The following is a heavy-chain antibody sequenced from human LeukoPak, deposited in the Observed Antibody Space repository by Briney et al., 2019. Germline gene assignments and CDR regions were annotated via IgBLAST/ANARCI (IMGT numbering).Heavy chain of an antibody. CDR2: IYPGDSDT. Sequence: GESLQISCKGSGYSFTSYWIGWVRQMPGKGLEWMGIIYPGDSDTRYSPSFQGQVTISADKSISTAYLQWSSLKASDTAMYYCARQFWDIVVVPAAFDYWGQGTLVTVSS. D-gene: IGHD2-2*01. V-gene: IGHV5-51*01. CDR1: GYSFTSYW. CDR3: ARQFWDIVVVPAAFDY. J-gene: IGHJ4*02.